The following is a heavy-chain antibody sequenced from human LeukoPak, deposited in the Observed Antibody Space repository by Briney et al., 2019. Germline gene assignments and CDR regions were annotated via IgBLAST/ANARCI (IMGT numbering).Heavy chain of an antibody. CDR1: GYSLSSGYY. CDR2: IYHSGST. J-gene: IGHJ3*02. CDR3: AREGWSSGYYRGVFDI. V-gene: IGHV4-38-2*02. Sequence: SETLSLTRAVSGYSLSSGYYWGWIRQPPGKGLEWIGSIYHSGSTYYNPSLKSRVTISVDTSKNQFSLKLSSVTAAGTAVYYCAREGWSSGYYRGVFDIWGQGTMVTGSS. D-gene: IGHD3-22*01.